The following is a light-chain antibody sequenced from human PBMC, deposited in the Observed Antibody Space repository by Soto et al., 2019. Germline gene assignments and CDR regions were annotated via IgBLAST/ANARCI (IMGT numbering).Light chain of an antibody. Sequence: EIVMTQSPATMSVSPGERATLSCRASQSVSSNLAWYQQKHGQAPRLLIYGASTRATGIPARFSGSGSGTEFTLTISSLQSEEFAVYYCQQYNNWPPLTFGGGTKVEIK. CDR2: GAS. V-gene: IGKV3-15*01. J-gene: IGKJ4*01. CDR1: QSVSSN. CDR3: QQYNNWPPLT.